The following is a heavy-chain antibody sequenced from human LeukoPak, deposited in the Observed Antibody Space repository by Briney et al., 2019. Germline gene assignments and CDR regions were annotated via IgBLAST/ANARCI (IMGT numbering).Heavy chain of an antibody. D-gene: IGHD5-18*01. CDR2: INHSGST. CDR3: ARTTAMGGLGAFDI. V-gene: IGHV4-34*01. CDR1: GGSFSGYY. Sequence: PSETLSLTCAVYGGSFSGYYWSWIRQPPGKGLEWIGEINHSGSTNYNPSLKSRVTISVDTSKNQFSLKLSSVTAADTAVYYCARTTAMGGLGAFDIWGEGTMVTVSS. J-gene: IGHJ3*02.